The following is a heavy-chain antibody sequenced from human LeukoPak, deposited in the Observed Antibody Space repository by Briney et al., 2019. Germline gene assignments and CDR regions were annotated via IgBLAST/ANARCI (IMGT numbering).Heavy chain of an antibody. Sequence: PGGSLRLSCAASGFTFSSYGMHWVRQAPGKGLEWVAFIRYDGSNKYYADSVKGRFTISRDNSKNTLYLQMNSLRAEDTAVYYCAKDIGSRLWYFDYWGKGTLVTVSS. CDR1: GFTFSSYG. V-gene: IGHV3-30*02. D-gene: IGHD1-26*01. J-gene: IGHJ4*02. CDR2: IRYDGSNK. CDR3: AKDIGSRLWYFDY.